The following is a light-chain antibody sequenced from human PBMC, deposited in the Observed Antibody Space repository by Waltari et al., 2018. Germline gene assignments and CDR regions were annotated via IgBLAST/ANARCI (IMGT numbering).Light chain of an antibody. CDR1: QSVSSS. CDR2: DAS. CDR3: QQRSNWLGT. Sequence: EIVLTQSPATLSLSPGERATLPCRASQSVSSSLAWYQQKPGQAPRLLIYDASNRATGVPARFSGSGSGTDFTLTISSLEPEDFAVYYCQQRSNWLGTFGQGTKVEIK. J-gene: IGKJ1*01. V-gene: IGKV3-11*01.